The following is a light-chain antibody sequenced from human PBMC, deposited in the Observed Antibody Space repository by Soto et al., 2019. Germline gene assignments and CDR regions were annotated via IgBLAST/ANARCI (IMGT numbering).Light chain of an antibody. V-gene: IGKV1-13*02. J-gene: IGKJ4*01. CDR2: DVS. CDR1: QGISSA. Sequence: AIQLTQSPSSLSASVGDRVTITCRASQGISSALAWYQQKPGKSPNLLIYDVSSLESGVPSRFSGSGSGTDFTLTISSLQPEDFATYYCQQFNTYPALTFGGGPRWRSN. CDR3: QQFNTYPALT.